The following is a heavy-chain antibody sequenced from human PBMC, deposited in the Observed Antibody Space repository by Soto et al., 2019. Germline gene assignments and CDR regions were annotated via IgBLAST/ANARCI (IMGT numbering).Heavy chain of an antibody. Sequence: GALRLSCAASGFTFRNYGKYLVRPAPGKGLEWLAFISYDGISKFYADPMKGRHTISRDNAKNSLYLQMNSLRAEDTAVYYCAREYNWNDRDAFDIWGQGTMVTVSS. CDR1: GFTFRNYG. CDR3: AREYNWNDRDAFDI. CDR2: ISYDGISK. V-gene: IGHV3-30*03. J-gene: IGHJ3*02. D-gene: IGHD1-1*01.